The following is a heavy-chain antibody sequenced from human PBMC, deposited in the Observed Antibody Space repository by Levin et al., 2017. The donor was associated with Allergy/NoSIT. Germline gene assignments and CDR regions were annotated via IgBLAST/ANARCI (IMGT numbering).Heavy chain of an antibody. V-gene: IGHV4-59*01. CDR2: IYYSGST. J-gene: IGHJ2*01. CDR3: ARTSGVLWESSWYFGL. Sequence: PSETLSLTCTVSGGPINSYYWSWIRQPPGKGLEWIGYIYYSGSTNYNPSLKSRVTISVDTSRNQFSLKLSSVTAADTAVYFWARTSGVLWESSWYFGLWGRGTLVTVSS. CDR1: GGPINSYY. D-gene: IGHD1-26*01.